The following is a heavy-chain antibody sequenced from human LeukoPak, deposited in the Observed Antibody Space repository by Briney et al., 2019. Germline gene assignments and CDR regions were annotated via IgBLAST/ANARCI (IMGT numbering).Heavy chain of an antibody. CDR3: ARFKMTSVTD. CDR2: IFYSGST. Sequence: SETLSLTCTVSGGSISSYYWSWIRQPPGKGLEWIGYIFYSGSTKYNASLNSRVTISLDTSKNQFSLKLNSVTAADTAVYYCARFKMTSVTDWGQGTLVTVSS. J-gene: IGHJ4*02. D-gene: IGHD4-17*01. V-gene: IGHV4-59*08. CDR1: GGSISSYY.